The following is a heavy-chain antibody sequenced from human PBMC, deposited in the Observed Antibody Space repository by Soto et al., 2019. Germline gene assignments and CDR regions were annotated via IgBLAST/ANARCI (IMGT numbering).Heavy chain of an antibody. CDR3: ARGKISTRNWFDP. D-gene: IGHD2-2*01. Sequence: SETLSLTCTVSGCSISSGCYYWSWIRQPPGKGLEWIGYIYYSGSTYYNPSLKSRVTISLDTSKNQFSLKLSSVTAADTAVYYCARGKISTRNWFDPWGQGTLVTVSS. J-gene: IGHJ5*02. CDR2: IYYSGST. V-gene: IGHV4-30-4*01. CDR1: GCSISSGCYY.